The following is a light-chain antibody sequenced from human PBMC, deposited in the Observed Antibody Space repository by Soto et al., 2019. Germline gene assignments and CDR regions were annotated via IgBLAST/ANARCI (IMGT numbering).Light chain of an antibody. CDR3: TSYRTYSGV. V-gene: IGLV2-14*01. CDR1: SGDIGASNY. J-gene: IGLJ1*01. CDR2: DVS. Sequence: QSALTQPASVSGSPGQSITISCTETSGDIGASNYVSWYQQFPDKAPKLIIYDVSDRPSGVSTRFSGSKSGNTASLTISGLQPEDEADYYCTSYRTYSGVFGTGTKLTVL.